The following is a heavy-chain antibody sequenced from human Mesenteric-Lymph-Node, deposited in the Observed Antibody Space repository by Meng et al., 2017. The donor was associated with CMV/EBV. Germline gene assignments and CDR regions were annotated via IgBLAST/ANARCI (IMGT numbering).Heavy chain of an antibody. V-gene: IGHV3-30*04. J-gene: IGHJ4*02. D-gene: IGHD3-22*01. CDR1: GFTFSSYA. CDR3: ARDSSGYYHFDY. CDR2: ISYDGSRK. Sequence: GGSLRLSCAASGFTFSSYAMHWVRQAPGKGLEWVAVISYDGSRKTYVDSVKGRFTISRDNAKNSLYLQMNSLRAEDTAVYYCARDSSGYYHFDYWGQGTLVTVSS.